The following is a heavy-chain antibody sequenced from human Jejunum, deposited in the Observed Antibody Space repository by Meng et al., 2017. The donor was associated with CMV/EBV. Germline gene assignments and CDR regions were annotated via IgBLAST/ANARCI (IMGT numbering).Heavy chain of an antibody. CDR2: INSDGSST. V-gene: IGHV3-74*01. CDR3: ATLGAAGAVDY. CDR1: GFSFSNYW. D-gene: IGHD3-16*01. Sequence: VQLVESGGGLVQLGGALRLSCAASGFSFSNYWMHWVRQAPGKGMVWVTRINSDGSSTTYADSVKGRFTISRDNAKNTLYLQMNSLRAEDTAVYYCATLGAAGAVDYWGQGTLVTVSS. J-gene: IGHJ4*02.